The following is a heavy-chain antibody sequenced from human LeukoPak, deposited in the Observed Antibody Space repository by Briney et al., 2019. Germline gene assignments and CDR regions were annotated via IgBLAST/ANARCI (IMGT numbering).Heavy chain of an antibody. CDR1: GYTFIVYY. V-gene: IGHV1-2*02. CDR2: INPNSGDT. D-gene: IGHD1-1*01. Sequence: ASVTVSCTASGYTFIVYYMHWVRQAPGQGLEWMGWINPNSGDTNFAQKFQGRVTMTRDTSISTVYMELSRLTSDDTAVYYCARADWSMLDYWGQGTLVTVSS. CDR3: ARADWSMLDY. J-gene: IGHJ4*02.